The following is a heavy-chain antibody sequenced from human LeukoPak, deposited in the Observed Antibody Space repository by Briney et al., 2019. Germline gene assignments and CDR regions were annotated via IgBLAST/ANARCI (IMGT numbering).Heavy chain of an antibody. J-gene: IGHJ4*02. CDR2: INHSGST. Sequence: PSETLSLTCAVYGGSFSGYYWSWIRQPPGKGLEWIGEINHSGSTNYNPSLKSRVTISVDTSKNQFSLKLSSVTAADTAVYYCASSYYYDSSGYYHFDYWGQGTPVTVSS. D-gene: IGHD3-22*01. V-gene: IGHV4-34*01. CDR3: ASSYYYDSSGYYHFDY. CDR1: GGSFSGYY.